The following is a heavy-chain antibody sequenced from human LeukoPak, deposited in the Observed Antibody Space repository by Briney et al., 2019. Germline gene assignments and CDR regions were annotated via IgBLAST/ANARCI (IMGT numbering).Heavy chain of an antibody. D-gene: IGHD5-18*01. CDR2: INHSGST. CDR3: ARGRRYSYGYFDY. CDR1: GGSFSGHY. V-gene: IGHV4-34*01. Sequence: SETLSLTCTVYGGSFSGHYWSWIRQPPGKGLEWIGEINHSGSTNYNPSLKSRFTISVDTSKNQFSLKLTSLTAADTAVYYCARGRRYSYGYFDYWGQGTLVTVSS. J-gene: IGHJ4*02.